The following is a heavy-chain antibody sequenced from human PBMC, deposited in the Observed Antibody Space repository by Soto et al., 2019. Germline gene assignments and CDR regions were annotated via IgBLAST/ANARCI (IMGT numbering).Heavy chain of an antibody. D-gene: IGHD3-22*01. J-gene: IGHJ5*02. Sequence: VKVSCKASGGCFSSSSINWVRQAPGQGLEWMGGIIPMFGTTNYAQKLQGRVTLTADESTSTAYMEMTDLRSEDTAVYYCAEGGGGYDTWGQGTLVTVSS. CDR2: IIPMFGTT. CDR3: AEGGGGYDT. V-gene: IGHV1-69*13. CDR1: GGCFSSSS.